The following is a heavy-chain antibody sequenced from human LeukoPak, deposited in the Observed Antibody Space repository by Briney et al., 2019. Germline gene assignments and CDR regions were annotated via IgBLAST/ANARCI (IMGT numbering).Heavy chain of an antibody. D-gene: IGHD6-13*01. Sequence: GRSLRLSCAASGFTFDGYAMHWVRQAPGKGLEWVSGISWNSGSIGYADSVKGRFTISRDNAKNSLYLQMNSLRAEDTALYYCAKDKWRYSSSWYWEPSDYWGQGTLVTVSS. CDR2: ISWNSGSI. J-gene: IGHJ4*02. CDR3: AKDKWRYSSSWYWEPSDY. V-gene: IGHV3-9*01. CDR1: GFTFDGYA.